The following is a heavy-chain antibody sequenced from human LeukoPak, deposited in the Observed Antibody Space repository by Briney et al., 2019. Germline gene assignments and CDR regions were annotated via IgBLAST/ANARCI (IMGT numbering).Heavy chain of an antibody. V-gene: IGHV4-39*02. D-gene: IGHD6-19*01. CDR1: GGSISSSSYY. J-gene: IGHJ4*02. Sequence: SETLSLTCTVPGGSISSSSYYWGWIRQPPGKGLEWIGSIFYSGNTYYNASLKSRVTISVDTSKNHFSLKLSSVTSADTAVYYCARRSSGGGLFDYWGQGILVTVSS. CDR2: IFYSGNT. CDR3: ARRSSGGGLFDY.